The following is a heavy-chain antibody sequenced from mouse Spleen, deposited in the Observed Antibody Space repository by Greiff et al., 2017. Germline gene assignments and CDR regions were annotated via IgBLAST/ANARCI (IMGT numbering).Heavy chain of an antibody. V-gene: IGHV5-9*04. J-gene: IGHJ3*01. CDR3: ARPHYDGWFAY. CDR2: ISSGGGST. CDR1: GFTFSSYY. D-gene: IGHD1-2*01. Sequence: EVKLMESGGGLVKLGGSLKLSCAASGFTFSSYYMSWVRQTPEKRLEWVATISSGGGSTYYPDSVKGRFTISRDNAKNTLYLQMSSLNSEDTAVYYCARPHYDGWFAYWGQGTLVTVSA.